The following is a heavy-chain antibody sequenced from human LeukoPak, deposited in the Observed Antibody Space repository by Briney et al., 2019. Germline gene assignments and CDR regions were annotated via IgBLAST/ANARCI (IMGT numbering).Heavy chain of an antibody. D-gene: IGHD3-10*01. V-gene: IGHV1-24*01. Sequence: ASVKVSCKVSGYTLTGLSMHWVRQAPGKGLEWMGGFDPEDGETIYAQKFQGRVTMTEDTSTDTAYMELSSLRSEDTAVYYCALERWAVRGVFWFDPWGQGTLVTVSS. CDR3: ALERWAVRGVFWFDP. J-gene: IGHJ5*02. CDR1: GYTLTGLS. CDR2: FDPEDGET.